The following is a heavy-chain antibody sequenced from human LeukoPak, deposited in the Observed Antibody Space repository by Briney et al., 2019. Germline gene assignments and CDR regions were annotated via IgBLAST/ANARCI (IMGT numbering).Heavy chain of an antibody. V-gene: IGHV3-23*01. CDR3: AKKGARDSSGYYYDY. Sequence: GGSLRLSCAASGFTFSSYAMSWVHQAPGKGLEWVSAISGSGGSTYYADSVKGRFTISRDNSKNTLYLQMNSLRAEDTAVYYCAKKGARDSSGYYYDYWGQGTLVTVSS. CDR2: ISGSGGST. D-gene: IGHD3-22*01. CDR1: GFTFSSYA. J-gene: IGHJ4*02.